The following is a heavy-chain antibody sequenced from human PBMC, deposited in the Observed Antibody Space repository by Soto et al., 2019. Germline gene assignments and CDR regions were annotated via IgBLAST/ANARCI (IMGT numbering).Heavy chain of an antibody. CDR2: ISSSGSTI. CDR1: GFTFSSYE. J-gene: IGHJ6*02. V-gene: IGHV3-48*03. CDR3: ARDHRGDSGYDYHYYYGMDV. Sequence: GGSLRLSCAASGFTFSSYEMNWVRQAPGKGLEWVSYISSSGSTIYYADSVKGRFTISRDNAKNSLYLQMNSLRAEDTAVYYCARDHRGDSGYDYHYYYGMDVWGQGTTVTVSS. D-gene: IGHD5-12*01.